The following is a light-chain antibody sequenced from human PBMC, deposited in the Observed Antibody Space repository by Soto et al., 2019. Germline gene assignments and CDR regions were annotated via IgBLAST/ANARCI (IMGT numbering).Light chain of an antibody. CDR2: DAY. CDR1: QSFRGL. Sequence: EIVLTQSPGTLPLSPGERATLSCRASQSFRGLLAWYQQKPGQAPRLLIYDAYNRATGILPRFSGSGSGTDFTLTISSLEPEDSAVYYCQQRHMWPITFGQGTRLEIK. CDR3: QQRHMWPIT. V-gene: IGKV3-11*01. J-gene: IGKJ5*01.